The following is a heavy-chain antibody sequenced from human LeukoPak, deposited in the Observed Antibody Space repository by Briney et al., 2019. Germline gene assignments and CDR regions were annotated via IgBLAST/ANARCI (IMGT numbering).Heavy chain of an antibody. Sequence: GGSLRLSCAASGFTFSSYGMHWVRQAPGKGLEWVAFIRYDGSNKYYADSVKGRFTISRDNSKNTLYLQMNSLRADDTAVYYCATDGRNYYDRSGYYSALAYWGQGTLVTVSS. D-gene: IGHD3-22*01. CDR3: ATDGRNYYDRSGYYSALAY. J-gene: IGHJ4*02. CDR2: IRYDGSNK. CDR1: GFTFSSYG. V-gene: IGHV3-30*02.